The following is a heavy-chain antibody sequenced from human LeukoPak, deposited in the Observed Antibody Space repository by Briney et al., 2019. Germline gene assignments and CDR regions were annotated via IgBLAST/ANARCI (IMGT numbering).Heavy chain of an antibody. V-gene: IGHV1-18*01. CDR3: ARSPRHSSGWLFDY. Sequence: ASVKVSCKASGYTFTSYGISWVRQAPGQGLEWMEWISAYNGNTNYAQKLQGRVTMTTDTSTSTAYMELRSLRSDDTAVYYCARSPRHSSGWLFDYWGQGTLVTVSS. D-gene: IGHD6-19*01. CDR1: GYTFTSYG. CDR2: ISAYNGNT. J-gene: IGHJ4*02.